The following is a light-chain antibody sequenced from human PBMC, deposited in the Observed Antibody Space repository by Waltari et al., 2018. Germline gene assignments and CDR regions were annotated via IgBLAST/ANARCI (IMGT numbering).Light chain of an antibody. V-gene: IGLV2-14*01. J-gene: IGLJ2*01. Sequence: QSALTQPASVSASPGQSITISCTGTSTDVGSFTFVSWYQLHPGKAPKLIIYDVTDRPSGVSTRFSGSKSANTASLTISGLQPEDEADYYCSSYTTSSTVTFGGGTKLTVL. CDR2: DVT. CDR1: STDVGSFTF. CDR3: SSYTTSSTVT.